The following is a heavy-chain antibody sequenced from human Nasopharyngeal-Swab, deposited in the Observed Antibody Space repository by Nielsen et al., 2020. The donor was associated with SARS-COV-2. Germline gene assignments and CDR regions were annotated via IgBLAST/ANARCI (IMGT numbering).Heavy chain of an antibody. V-gene: IGHV3-11*05. CDR2: ISSSSSYT. CDR1: GFTISDYY. Sequence: GESLTISCAASGFTISDYYMSWIRQAPGKGLEWVSYISSSSSYTNYADSVKGRFTISRDNAKNSLYLQMNSLRAEDTAVYYCARGGRSVVVNAFYIWGQGTMVTVSS. CDR3: ARGGRSVVVNAFYI. J-gene: IGHJ3*02. D-gene: IGHD2-15*01.